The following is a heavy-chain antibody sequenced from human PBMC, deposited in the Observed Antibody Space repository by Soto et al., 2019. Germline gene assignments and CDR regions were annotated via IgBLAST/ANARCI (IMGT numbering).Heavy chain of an antibody. CDR1: GFTFTNYG. Sequence: QLQLVQSGSEVKKPGASVKVSCKTSGFTFTNYGFTWVRQAPGKGLEWMGWSSALNGFTNYAQDFQGRVTLTTVSSTNTAYMELRGLRSDDTAFYYCAATTSIAIVLRDWGQGTLVSVAS. J-gene: IGHJ4*02. D-gene: IGHD6-6*01. V-gene: IGHV1-18*01. CDR2: SSALNGFT. CDR3: AATTSIAIVLRD.